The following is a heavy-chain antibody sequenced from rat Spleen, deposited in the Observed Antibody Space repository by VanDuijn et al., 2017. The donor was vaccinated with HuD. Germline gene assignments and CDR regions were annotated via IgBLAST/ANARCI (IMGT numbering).Heavy chain of an antibody. CDR1: GVTFSNYG. D-gene: IGHD1-7*01. CDR3: ARHRGYGSDY. V-gene: IGHV5-29*01. J-gene: IGHJ2*01. CDR2: ISYDGSST. Sequence: EVQLVESGGGLVQPGRSLKLSCAASGVTFSNYGMAWVRQAPTKGLEWVATISYDGSSTYYRDPVKGRFTIYRENAKNTLYLQRTSLRSEDTAVYYCARHRGYGSDYWGQGVMVAVSS.